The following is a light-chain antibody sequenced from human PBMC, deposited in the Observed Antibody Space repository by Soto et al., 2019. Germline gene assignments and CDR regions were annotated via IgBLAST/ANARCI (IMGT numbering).Light chain of an antibody. CDR3: SSYTSSSTVVV. Sequence: QSVLTQPASVSGSPGQSITISCTGTSSDVGGYNYVSWYQQHPGKAPKLMIYEVSYRPSGISNRFSGSKSGNTASLTISGLQAEDEADYYCSSYTSSSTVVVIGGGTQLTVL. CDR1: SSDVGGYNY. V-gene: IGLV2-14*01. J-gene: IGLJ2*01. CDR2: EVS.